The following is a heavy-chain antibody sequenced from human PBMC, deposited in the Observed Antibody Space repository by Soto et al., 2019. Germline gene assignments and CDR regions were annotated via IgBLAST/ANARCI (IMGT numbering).Heavy chain of an antibody. CDR3: ARDDYTYGVS. CDR2: IGPYGNTI. V-gene: IGHV3-11*01. Sequence: QVHLVESGGGMVKPGEPLRISCAASRFSFRDYFMSWIRQAPGKGLEWISYIGPYGNTIYYADSVKGRFVISRDDTTNSLFLQMDNLRADVTAVYYCARDDYTYGVSWGQGTLVTVSS. D-gene: IGHD3-16*01. CDR1: RFSFRDYF. J-gene: IGHJ5*02.